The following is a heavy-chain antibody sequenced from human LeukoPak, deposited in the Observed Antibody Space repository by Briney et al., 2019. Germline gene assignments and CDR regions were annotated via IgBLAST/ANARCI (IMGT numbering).Heavy chain of an antibody. CDR2: IIRIFGTA. J-gene: IGHJ5*02. CDR1: GGTFSSYA. D-gene: IGHD3-10*01. CDR3: SMVRGVRNGRDNCFDP. Sequence: SVKVSCKASGGTFSSYAISWVRQAPGQGLEWMGGIIRIFGTANYAQKFQGRVTITADESTSTAYMELSSLRSEDTAVYYCSMVRGVRNGRDNCFDPWGQGTLVTVSS. V-gene: IGHV1-69*01.